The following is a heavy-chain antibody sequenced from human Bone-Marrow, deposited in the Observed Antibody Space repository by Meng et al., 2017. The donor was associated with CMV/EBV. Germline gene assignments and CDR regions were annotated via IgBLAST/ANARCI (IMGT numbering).Heavy chain of an antibody. CDR2: IKQDGSEK. V-gene: IGHV3-7*04. CDR1: GFTFSRYW. CDR3: VRGSGHTVDF. Sequence: GESLKISCAASGFTFSRYWMSWVRQAPGKGLEWMANIKQDGSEKYYVDSVKGRFTISRDNAKNSLYLQMNSLRGEDTAVYYCVRGSGHTVDFWGQGALVTVSS. J-gene: IGHJ4*02.